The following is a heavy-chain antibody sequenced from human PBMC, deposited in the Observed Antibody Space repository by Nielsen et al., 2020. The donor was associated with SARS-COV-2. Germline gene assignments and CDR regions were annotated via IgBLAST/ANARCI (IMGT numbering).Heavy chain of an antibody. CDR1: GGSFNDYY. V-gene: IGHV4-34*01. J-gene: IGHJ5*02. CDR3: ARAAVSTVGWFDP. D-gene: IGHD4-11*01. CDR2: INYSGSA. Sequence: SQTLSLTCAVSGGSFNDYYWSWLRQPPGKGLEWIGEINYSGSAYYNPSLRNRVTMSADTSKNQFSLRLSSGTAADTAVYYCARAAVSTVGWFDPWGQGTLVTVSS.